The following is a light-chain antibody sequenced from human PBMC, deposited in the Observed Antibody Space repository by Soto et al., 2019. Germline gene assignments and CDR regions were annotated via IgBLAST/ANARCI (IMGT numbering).Light chain of an antibody. CDR2: EVT. J-gene: IGLJ2*01. CDR3: SSYTGSSAHVV. CDR1: SSDVGSYNR. Sequence: QSALTQPPSVSGSPGQSVTISCTGTSSDVGSYNRVSWYQQPPGTAPKLMIYEVTNRPSGVPDRFSGSKSGNTASLTISGLQADDEAAYYCSSYTGSSAHVVFGGGTKLTVL. V-gene: IGLV2-18*02.